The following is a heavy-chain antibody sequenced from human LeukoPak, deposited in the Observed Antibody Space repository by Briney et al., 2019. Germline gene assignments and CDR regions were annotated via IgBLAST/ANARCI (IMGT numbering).Heavy chain of an antibody. Sequence: GGSLRLSCAASGFTFSSYAMSWVRQAPGKGLEWVSAISGSGGSTYYADSVKGRFTISRDNSKNTLYLQMDSLRAEDTAVYYCAKDRPRVGWLLYPSHHDAFDIWGQGTMVTVSS. CDR2: ISGSGGST. J-gene: IGHJ3*02. V-gene: IGHV3-23*01. CDR1: GFTFSSYA. CDR3: AKDRPRVGWLLYPSHHDAFDI. D-gene: IGHD3/OR15-3a*01.